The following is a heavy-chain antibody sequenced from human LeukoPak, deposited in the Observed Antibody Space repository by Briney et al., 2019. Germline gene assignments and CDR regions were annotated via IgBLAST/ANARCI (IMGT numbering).Heavy chain of an antibody. D-gene: IGHD3-22*01. V-gene: IGHV3-30-3*01. CDR2: ISYDGSNK. J-gene: IGHJ4*02. Sequence: PGGSLRLSCAASGFTFSSYAMHWVRQAPGKGLEWVAVISYDGSNKYYADSVKGRFTISRDNSKNTLYLQMNSLRAEDTAVYYCARDTRRSGSIWADYWGQGTLVTVSS. CDR3: ARDTRRSGSIWADY. CDR1: GFTFSSYA.